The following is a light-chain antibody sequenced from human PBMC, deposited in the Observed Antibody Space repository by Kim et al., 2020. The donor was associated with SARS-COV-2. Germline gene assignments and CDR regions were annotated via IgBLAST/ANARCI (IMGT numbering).Light chain of an antibody. CDR1: QSVASTS. Sequence: PGERATLSCWASQSVASTSLAWYQQKRGQAPRLLIYGTFKRATGIPDRFSGSGSETYFTLTISRLEPEDFAMYYCQHYAGSPPMYTFGQGTKLEI. V-gene: IGKV3-20*01. CDR3: QHYAGSPPMYT. CDR2: GTF. J-gene: IGKJ2*01.